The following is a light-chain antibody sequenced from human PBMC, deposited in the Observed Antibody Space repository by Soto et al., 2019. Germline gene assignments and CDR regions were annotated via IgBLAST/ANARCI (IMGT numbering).Light chain of an antibody. CDR1: SSAVGGYTS. V-gene: IGLV2-14*01. CDR3: STYTSSSTPV. J-gene: IGLJ1*01. CDR2: DVS. Sequence: SALTQPASVSGSPGQSLPLSCPGTSSAVGGYTSVSWYQQHPGKAPNLMISDVSNRPPGVSNRVSGSKSSNTASLTISGLQAEDEADYYCSTYTSSSTPVLGTGTKLTVL.